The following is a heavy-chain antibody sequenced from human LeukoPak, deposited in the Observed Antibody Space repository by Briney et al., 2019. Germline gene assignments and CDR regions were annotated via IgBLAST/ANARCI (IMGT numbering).Heavy chain of an antibody. CDR1: GGSIRSSYYY. V-gene: IGHV4-31*03. Sequence: KSSETLSLTCTVSGGSIRSSYYYWGWIRQHPGKGLEWIGYIYYSGSTYYNPSLKSRVTISVDTSKNQFSLKLSSVTAADTAVYYCARSNWNYAIDYWGQGTLVTVSS. CDR3: ARSNWNYAIDY. CDR2: IYYSGST. D-gene: IGHD1-7*01. J-gene: IGHJ4*02.